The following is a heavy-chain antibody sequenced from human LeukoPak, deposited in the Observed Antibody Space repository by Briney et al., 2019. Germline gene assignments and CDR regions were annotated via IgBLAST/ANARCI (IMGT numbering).Heavy chain of an antibody. Sequence: GGSLRLSSAASGSTFDDYGMSWVRQAPGKGLEWVSGINWNGGSTGYADSVKGRFTISRDNSKNSLYLQMNSLRTEDTALYYCAKVWSGTRGYFDYWGQGTLVTVSS. CDR3: AKVWSGTRGYFDY. D-gene: IGHD3-3*01. CDR1: GSTFDDYG. V-gene: IGHV3-20*04. CDR2: INWNGGST. J-gene: IGHJ4*02.